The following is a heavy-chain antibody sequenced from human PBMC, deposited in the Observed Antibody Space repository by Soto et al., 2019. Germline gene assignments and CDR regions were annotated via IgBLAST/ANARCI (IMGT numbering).Heavy chain of an antibody. CDR2: SSGSGGST. Sequence: EVQLLESGGGLVQPGGSLRLSCAASGFTFSSYAMSWVGQAPGKGLEGVSASSGSGGSTYYADSVKGRFTISRDNSKNTLYLQMNSRRAEDTAVYYCAKEGEYSSGWDNFDYWGQGTLVTVAS. CDR3: AKEGEYSSGWDNFDY. D-gene: IGHD6-19*01. CDR1: GFTFSSYA. V-gene: IGHV3-23*01. J-gene: IGHJ4*02.